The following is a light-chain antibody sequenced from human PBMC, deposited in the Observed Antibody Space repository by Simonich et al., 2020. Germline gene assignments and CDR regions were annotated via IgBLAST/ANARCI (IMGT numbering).Light chain of an antibody. CDR2: DVS. CDR1: SSDVGGYNY. CDR3: SSYTSSSTLWV. V-gene: IGLV2-14*01. J-gene: IGLJ3*02. Sequence: QSALTQPASVSGSPGQSITISCTGTSSDVGGYNYVSWYQQHPGKAPKPMIYDVSKRPSGGSYRFSGSKSGNTASLTISGLQAEDEADYYCSSYTSSSTLWVFGGGTKLTVL.